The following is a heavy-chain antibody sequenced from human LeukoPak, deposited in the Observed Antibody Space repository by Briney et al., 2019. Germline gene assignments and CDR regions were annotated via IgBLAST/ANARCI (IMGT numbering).Heavy chain of an antibody. V-gene: IGHV3-33*01. CDR1: GFTFSSYG. J-gene: IGHJ4*02. D-gene: IGHD3-22*01. CDR3: ARDRRTYYYDSSGYGLDY. CDR2: IWYDRSNK. Sequence: PGGSLRLSCAASGFTFSSYGMHWVRQAPGKGLEWVAVIWYDRSNKYYADSVKGRFTISRDNSKNTLYLQMNSLRAEDTAVYYCARDRRTYYYDSSGYGLDYWGQGTLVTVSS.